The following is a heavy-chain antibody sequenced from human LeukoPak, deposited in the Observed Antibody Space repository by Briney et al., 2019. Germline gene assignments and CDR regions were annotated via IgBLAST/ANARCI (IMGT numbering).Heavy chain of an antibody. V-gene: IGHV4-4*02. Sequence: SETLSLTCAVSGGSISSSNWWSWVRQPPGKGLEWIGEIYHSGSTNYNPSLKSRVTISVDKSKNQFSLKLSSVTATDTAVYYCASGESSSWTTRFDYWGQGTLVTVSS. CDR2: IYHSGST. CDR3: ASGESSSWTTRFDY. D-gene: IGHD6-13*01. J-gene: IGHJ4*02. CDR1: GGSISSSNW.